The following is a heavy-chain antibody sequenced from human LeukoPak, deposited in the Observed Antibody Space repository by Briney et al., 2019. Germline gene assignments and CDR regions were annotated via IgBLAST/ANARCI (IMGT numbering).Heavy chain of an antibody. J-gene: IGHJ4*02. CDR3: ARDVAGSWGYFDY. CDR1: GYTFTSYN. D-gene: IGHD6-19*01. Sequence: ASVKVSCKASGYTFTSYNIHLVRQAPGQGLERMGIVNPSTGSSSYAQKFQGRVSMTRDTSTSTVDMELSSLRSEDTAVFYCARDVAGSWGYFDYWGQGTLVTVSS. V-gene: IGHV1-46*01. CDR2: VNPSTGSS.